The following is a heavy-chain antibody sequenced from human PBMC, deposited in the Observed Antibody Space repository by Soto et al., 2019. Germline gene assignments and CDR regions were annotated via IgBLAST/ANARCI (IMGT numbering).Heavy chain of an antibody. CDR1: GGSISSGGYY. D-gene: IGHD3-16*01. CDR3: ARSRDEGGAFDI. CDR2: IYYSGST. J-gene: IGHJ3*02. Sequence: QVQLQESGPGLVKPSQTLSLTCTVSGGSISSGGYYWSWIRQHPGKGLEWIGYIYYSGSTYYNPSLKSRVTISVDTSKNQFSLKLSSVTAAETAVYYCARSRDEGGAFDIWGQGTMVTVSS. V-gene: IGHV4-31*03.